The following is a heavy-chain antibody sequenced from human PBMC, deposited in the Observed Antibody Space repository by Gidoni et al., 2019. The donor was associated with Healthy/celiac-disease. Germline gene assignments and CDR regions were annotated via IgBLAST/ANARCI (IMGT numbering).Heavy chain of an antibody. Sequence: EVQLVESGGGLVKPGGSLRLSCAASGFTFSNAWMSWVRQAPGKGLEWVGRIKSKTDGGTTDYAAPVKGRFTISRDDSKNTLYLQMNSLKTEDTAVYYCTTDPTSGYSPTRWGVWGQGTTVTVSS. CDR2: IKSKTDGGTT. D-gene: IGHD5-18*01. J-gene: IGHJ6*02. V-gene: IGHV3-15*01. CDR1: GFTFSNAW. CDR3: TTDPTSGYSPTRWGV.